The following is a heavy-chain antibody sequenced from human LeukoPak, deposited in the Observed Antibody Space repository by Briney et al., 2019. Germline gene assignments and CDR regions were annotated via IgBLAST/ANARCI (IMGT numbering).Heavy chain of an antibody. J-gene: IGHJ5*02. CDR3: ANGGTYSSGP. V-gene: IGHV3-7*01. Sequence: GGSLRLSCAASGLTFSNSWMSWVRRAPGKGLEWVATIKPDGSAQYYVDSVKGRFTISRDNAKNSLFLQINSLRAEDTAVYYCANGGTYSSGPWGQGTLVTVSS. D-gene: IGHD3-22*01. CDR2: IKPDGSAQ. CDR1: GLTFSNSW.